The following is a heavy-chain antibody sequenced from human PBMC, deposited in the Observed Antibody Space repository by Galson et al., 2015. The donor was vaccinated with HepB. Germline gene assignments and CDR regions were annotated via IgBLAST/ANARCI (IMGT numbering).Heavy chain of an antibody. CDR2: INPSGGST. CDR1: GYTFTSYY. Sequence: SVKVSCKASGYTFTSYYMHWVRQAPGQGLEWMGIINPSGGSTSYAQKFQGRVTMTRDTSTSTVYMELSSLRSEDTAVYYCARASSYGSGSYKRYMDVWGKGTTVTVSS. CDR3: ARASSYGSGSYKRYMDV. D-gene: IGHD3-10*01. J-gene: IGHJ6*03. V-gene: IGHV1-46*03.